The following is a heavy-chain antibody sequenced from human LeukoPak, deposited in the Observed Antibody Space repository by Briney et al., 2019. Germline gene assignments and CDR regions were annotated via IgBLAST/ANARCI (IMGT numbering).Heavy chain of an antibody. Sequence: SETLSLTCTVSGGSIISSSYYWGWIRQPPGKGLEWIGNIYYSGSTYYNPTLKSRVTISVDTSKNQFSLKLSSATAADTAVYYCARRCSSVSCFGFDYWGQGTLVTVSS. CDR1: GGSIISSSYY. V-gene: IGHV4-39*01. CDR2: IYYSGST. J-gene: IGHJ4*02. D-gene: IGHD2-2*01. CDR3: ARRCSSVSCFGFDY.